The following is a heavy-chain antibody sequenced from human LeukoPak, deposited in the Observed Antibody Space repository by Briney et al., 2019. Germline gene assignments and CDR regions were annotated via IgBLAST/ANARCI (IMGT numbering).Heavy chain of an antibody. Sequence: PGRSLRLSCAASGFTFSSFAMYWVRQAPGKGLEWVAVISYDGSDKYFADSVKGRFTISRDNAQNSLYLQMNSLRDEDTAVYYCARGRTSSWYFDYWGQGTLVTVSS. CDR1: GFTFSSFA. V-gene: IGHV3-30-3*01. D-gene: IGHD6-13*01. CDR3: ARGRTSSWYFDY. CDR2: ISYDGSDK. J-gene: IGHJ4*02.